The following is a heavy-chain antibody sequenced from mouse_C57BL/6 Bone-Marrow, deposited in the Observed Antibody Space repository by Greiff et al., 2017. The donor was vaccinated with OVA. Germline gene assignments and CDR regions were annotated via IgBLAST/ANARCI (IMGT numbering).Heavy chain of an antibody. CDR3: ARSEDYSSSYNDY. D-gene: IGHD1-1*01. J-gene: IGHJ2*01. Sequence: QVQLQQSGPELVKPGASVKISCKASGYTFTDYYINWVKQRPGQGLEWIGWIFPGSGSTYYNEKFQGKATLTVDKSSSTAYMLLSSLTSEDSAVYFCARSEDYSSSYNDYWGQGTTLTVSS. CDR1: GYTFTDYY. CDR2: IFPGSGST. V-gene: IGHV1-75*01.